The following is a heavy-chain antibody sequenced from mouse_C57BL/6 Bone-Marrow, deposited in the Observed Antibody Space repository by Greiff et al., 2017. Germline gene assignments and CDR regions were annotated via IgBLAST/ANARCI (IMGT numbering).Heavy chain of an antibody. D-gene: IGHD2-3*01. CDR3: ARPYEGYYVWFAY. Sequence: EVLLVESGGGLVQPGGSLKLSCAASGFTFSDYYMYWVRQTPEKRLEWVAYISNGGGSTYYPDTIKGRFTISRDNAKNTLYLQMSRLKSEDTAMYYCARPYEGYYVWFAYWGQGTLVTVSA. V-gene: IGHV5-12*01. CDR2: ISNGGGST. J-gene: IGHJ3*01. CDR1: GFTFSDYY.